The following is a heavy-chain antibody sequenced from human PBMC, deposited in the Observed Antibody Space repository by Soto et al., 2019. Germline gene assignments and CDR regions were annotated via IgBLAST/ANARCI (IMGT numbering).Heavy chain of an antibody. Sequence: SETLSLTNTVSGGSISSYYGSWIRQPPGKGLEWIGYIYYSGSTNYNPSLKSRVTISVDTSKNQFSLKLSSVTAADTAVYYCARLGIAAADNWFDPWGKGTLVTVSS. CDR2: IYYSGST. V-gene: IGHV4-59*08. CDR1: GGSISSYY. CDR3: ARLGIAAADNWFDP. D-gene: IGHD6-13*01. J-gene: IGHJ5*02.